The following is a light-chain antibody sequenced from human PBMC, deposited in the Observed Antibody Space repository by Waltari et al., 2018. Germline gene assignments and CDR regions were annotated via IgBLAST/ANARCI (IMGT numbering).Light chain of an antibody. CDR1: QSLTKRY. J-gene: IGKJ2*01. CDR3: QQYGSSVLYT. V-gene: IGKV3-20*01. CDR2: GAS. Sequence: VLPQSPGTLSLSPGERATLSCRASQSLTKRYLAWYQQKPGQAPRLLIYGASSRAAGSPDRFSGSGSGTDFTLTISRREPEDFAVYYCQQYGSSVLYTFGQGTKLEIK.